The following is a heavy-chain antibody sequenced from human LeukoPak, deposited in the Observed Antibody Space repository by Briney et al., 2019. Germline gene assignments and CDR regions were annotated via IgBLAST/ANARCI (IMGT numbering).Heavy chain of an antibody. CDR2: IYYSGST. D-gene: IGHD3-10*02. CDR1: GGSISSGDYY. Sequence: SQTLTLTCTVSGGSISSGDYYWSWIRQPPGKGLEWIGYIYYSGSTYYNPSLKSRVTISVDTSKNQFSLKLSSVTAADTAVYYGATSGGYYSVDVFDIWGQGTMVTVSS. V-gene: IGHV4-30-4*08. J-gene: IGHJ3*02. CDR3: ATSGGYYSVDVFDI.